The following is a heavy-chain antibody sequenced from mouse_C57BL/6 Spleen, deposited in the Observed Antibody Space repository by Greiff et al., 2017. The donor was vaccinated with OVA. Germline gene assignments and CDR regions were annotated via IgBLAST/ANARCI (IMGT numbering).Heavy chain of an antibody. CDR3: ARDGAAQATDY. Sequence: QVHVKQPGAELVKPGASVKLSCKASGYTFTSYWMHWVKQRPGQGLEWIGMIHPNSGSTNYNEKFKSKATLTVDKSSSTAYMQLSSLTSEDSAVYYCARDGAAQATDYWGQGTTLTVSS. J-gene: IGHJ2*01. V-gene: IGHV1-64*01. CDR1: GYTFTSYW. D-gene: IGHD3-2*02. CDR2: IHPNSGST.